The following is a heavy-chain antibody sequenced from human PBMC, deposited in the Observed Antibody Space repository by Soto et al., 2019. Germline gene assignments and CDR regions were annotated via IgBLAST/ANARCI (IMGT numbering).Heavy chain of an antibody. CDR2: IWYDGSKK. CDR1: GFTFSSYG. CDR3: ARDVTSGGPGGGDY. D-gene: IGHD1-26*01. J-gene: IGHJ4*02. V-gene: IGHV3-33*01. Sequence: GGSLRLSCAASGFTFSSYGIHWVRQAPGKGLEWVAVIWYDGSKKYYADSVKGRFTISRDNSKKTLYLQMNSLRADDTAVYYCARDVTSGGPGGGDYWGQGTLVTVSS.